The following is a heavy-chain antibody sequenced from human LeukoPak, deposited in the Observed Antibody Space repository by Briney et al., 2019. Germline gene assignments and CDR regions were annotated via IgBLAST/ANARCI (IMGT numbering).Heavy chain of an antibody. V-gene: IGHV3-30*18. J-gene: IGHJ4*02. CDR3: AKDSDYFGSGSYPPDY. CDR1: GFTFSSYG. D-gene: IGHD3-10*01. CDR2: ISYDGSNK. Sequence: PGRSLRLSCAASGFTFSSYGMHWVRQAPGKGLEWVAVISYDGSNKYYADSVKGRFTISRDNSKNTLYLQMNSLRAEDTAVYYCAKDSDYFGSGSYPPDYWGQGTLVTVSS.